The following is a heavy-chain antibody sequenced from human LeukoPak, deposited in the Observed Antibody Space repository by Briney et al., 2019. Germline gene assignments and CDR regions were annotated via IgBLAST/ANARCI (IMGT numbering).Heavy chain of an antibody. D-gene: IGHD6-6*01. CDR2: IYTSGST. CDR1: GGSISSYY. J-gene: IGHJ4*02. V-gene: IGHV4-4*07. Sequence: SETLSLTCTVSGGSISSYYWSWIRQPAGKGLEWIGRIYTSGSTNYNPSIKSRVTMSVDTSKNQISLKVNSVTAADTAVYYCARESYSISYLFDFWGQGTLVTVSS. CDR3: ARESYSISYLFDF.